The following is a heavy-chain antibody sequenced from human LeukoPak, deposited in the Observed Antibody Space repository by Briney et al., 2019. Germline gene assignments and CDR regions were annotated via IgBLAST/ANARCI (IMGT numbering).Heavy chain of an antibody. D-gene: IGHD2/OR15-2a*01. CDR2: ISGSGGST. Sequence: TGGSLRLSCAASGFTFSSYAMGWVRQAPGKGLEWVSAISGSGGSTYYADSVKGRFTISRDNSKNTLYLQMNSLRAEDTAVYYCAKEGTFRVGSMDVWGQGTTVTVSS. J-gene: IGHJ6*02. CDR3: AKEGTFRVGSMDV. V-gene: IGHV3-23*01. CDR1: GFTFSSYA.